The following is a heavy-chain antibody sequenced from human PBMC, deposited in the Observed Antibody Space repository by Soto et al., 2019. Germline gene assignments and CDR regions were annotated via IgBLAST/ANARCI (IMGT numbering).Heavy chain of an antibody. CDR1: GGSVSSGSYN. CDR3: ARVSYDFWSGYYYTYYFDY. V-gene: IGHV4-61*01. Sequence: PSETLSLTCTVSGGSVSSGSYNWGWIRQPPGKGLEWIGFMYYSGSTNYTPFLKSRVTMSIDTSRNQFSLKLSSVTAADTAVYYCARVSYDFWSGYYYTYYFDYWGQGALVTVSS. J-gene: IGHJ4*02. CDR2: MYYSGST. D-gene: IGHD3-3*01.